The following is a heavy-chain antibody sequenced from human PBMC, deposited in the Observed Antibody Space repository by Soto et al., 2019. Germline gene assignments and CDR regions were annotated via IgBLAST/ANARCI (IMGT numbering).Heavy chain of an antibody. CDR3: ARERFPITMVRGVFRWFDP. CDR2: INAGNGNT. V-gene: IGHV1-3*01. CDR1: GYTFTSYA. Sequence: ASVKVSCKASGYTFTSYAMHWVRQAPGQRLEWMGWINAGNGNTKYSQKFQGRVTITRDTSASTAYMELSSLRSEDTAVYYCARERFPITMVRGVFRWFDPSGQGTLVTVSS. D-gene: IGHD3-10*01. J-gene: IGHJ5*02.